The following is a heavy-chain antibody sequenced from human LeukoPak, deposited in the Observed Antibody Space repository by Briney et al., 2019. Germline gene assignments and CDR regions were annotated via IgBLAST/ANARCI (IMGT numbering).Heavy chain of an antibody. Sequence: GGSLRLSCVASGFTFSSYAMNWVRQAPGKGLEWVSHISGSGISTYFADSVKGRFTISRDNAKNSLYLQMNSLRAEDTAVYYCARDRGYGSFDYWGQGTLVTVSS. CDR1: GFTFSSYA. CDR3: ARDRGYGSFDY. CDR2: ISGSGIST. V-gene: IGHV3-23*01. D-gene: IGHD6-19*01. J-gene: IGHJ4*02.